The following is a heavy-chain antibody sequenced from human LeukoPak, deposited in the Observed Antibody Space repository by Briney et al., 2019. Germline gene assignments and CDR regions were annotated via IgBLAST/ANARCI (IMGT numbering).Heavy chain of an antibody. CDR3: ARDFDYGDYIDF. CDR2: IRSGGLTK. V-gene: IGHV3-48*04. D-gene: IGHD4/OR15-4a*01. Sequence: QPGGPLRLSCVASGFTFSTYTFNWVPQPPEKGLEWLSLIRSGGLTKFYDASVKGRFTISRDNTKNAIYLDMTNLRAEDAAVYFCARDFDYGDYIDFWGQGALVAVSS. CDR1: GFTFSTYT. J-gene: IGHJ4*02.